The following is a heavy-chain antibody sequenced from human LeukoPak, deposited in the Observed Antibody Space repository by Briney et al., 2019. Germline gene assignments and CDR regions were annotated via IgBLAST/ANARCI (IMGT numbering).Heavy chain of an antibody. CDR2: ISSSGSTI. CDR3: ARGGVGIAAAGTFDY. D-gene: IGHD6-13*01. CDR1: GFTFSDYY. J-gene: IGHJ4*02. Sequence: SGGSLRLSCAASGFTFSDYYMSWIRQAPGKGLEWVSYISSSGSTIYYADPVKGRFAISRDNAKNSLYLQMNSLRAEDTAVYYCARGGVGIAAAGTFDYWGQGTLVTVSS. V-gene: IGHV3-11*04.